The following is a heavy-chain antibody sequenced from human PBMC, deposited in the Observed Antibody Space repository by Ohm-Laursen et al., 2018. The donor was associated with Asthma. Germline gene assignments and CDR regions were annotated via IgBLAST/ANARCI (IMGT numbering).Heavy chain of an antibody. D-gene: IGHD1-26*01. CDR2: ISYDGSNT. J-gene: IGHJ4*02. V-gene: IGHV3-30*18. CDR3: AKGGTYRYFDY. CDR1: EFSFSSYG. Sequence: SSLRLSCTASEFSFSSYGMHWVRQAPGKGLEWVALISYDGSNTYYADSVKGRFTISRDNSQNTLYLQMNSLRAEDTAFYYCAKGGTYRYFDYWGQGTLVTVSS.